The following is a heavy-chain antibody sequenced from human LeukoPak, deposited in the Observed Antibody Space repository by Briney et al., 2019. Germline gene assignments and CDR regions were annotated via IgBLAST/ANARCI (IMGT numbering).Heavy chain of an antibody. CDR1: GFTFDDYA. Sequence: GGSLRLSCAASGFTFDDYAMHWVRQAPGKGLEWVSGISWNSGSMGYADSVKGRFTISRDNAKNSLYLQMNSLRAEDTALYYCAAGWGRGYFDYWGQGTLVTVSS. CDR3: AAGWGRGYFDY. CDR2: ISWNSGSM. V-gene: IGHV3-9*01. D-gene: IGHD6-19*01. J-gene: IGHJ4*02.